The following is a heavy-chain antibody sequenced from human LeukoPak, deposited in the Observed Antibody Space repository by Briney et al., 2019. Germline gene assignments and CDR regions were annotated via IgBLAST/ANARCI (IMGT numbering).Heavy chain of an antibody. J-gene: IGHJ4*02. CDR1: GFTFNTYE. V-gene: IGHV3-48*03. Sequence: GGSLRLSCAASGFTFNTYEMNWVRQAPGKGLEWVSYISSSGTMYYADSVKGRFTISRDNAKNSLYLQMNSLRAEDTAVYYCARGSHGYNLVWGNDYFDYWGQGTLVTVSS. D-gene: IGHD5-24*01. CDR3: ARGSHGYNLVWGNDYFDY. CDR2: ISSSGTM.